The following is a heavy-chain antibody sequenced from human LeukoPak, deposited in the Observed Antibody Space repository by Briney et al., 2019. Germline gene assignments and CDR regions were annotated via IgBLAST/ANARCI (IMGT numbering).Heavy chain of an antibody. V-gene: IGHV3-30*02. J-gene: IGHJ4*02. CDR3: AKDHTDFDWLSPPAY. Sequence: GGSLRLSCAASGFTFSSYRMHWVRQSPGKGLEGVAFIRYDGSNKYYADSVKGRFTISRDNSKNTLYLQMNSLRAEDTAVYYCAKDHTDFDWLSPPAYWGQGTLVTVSS. CDR2: IRYDGSNK. D-gene: IGHD3-9*01. CDR1: GFTFSSYR.